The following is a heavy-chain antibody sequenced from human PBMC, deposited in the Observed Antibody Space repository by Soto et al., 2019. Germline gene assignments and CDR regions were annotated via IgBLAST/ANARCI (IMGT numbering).Heavy chain of an antibody. CDR1: GFTFSSYG. CDR2: IWYDGSNK. CDR3: ARDGYCSGGSCYRGYGMDV. J-gene: IGHJ6*02. V-gene: IGHV3-33*01. Sequence: QVQLVESGGGVVQPGRSLRLSCAASGFTFSSYGMHWVRQAPGKGLEWVAVIWYDGSNKYYADSVKGRFTISRDNSKNTLYLQMNSLRAEDTAVYYCARDGYCSGGSCYRGYGMDVWGQGTTVTVSS. D-gene: IGHD2-15*01.